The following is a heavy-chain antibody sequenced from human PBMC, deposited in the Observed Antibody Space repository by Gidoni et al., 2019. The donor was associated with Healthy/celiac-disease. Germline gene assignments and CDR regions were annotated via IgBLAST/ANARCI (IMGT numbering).Heavy chain of an antibody. CDR1: GGSISSGGYS. CDR3: ASSTVTSAAYFQH. D-gene: IGHD4-17*01. Sequence: QLQLQESGSGLVKPSQTLSLTCAVSGGSISSGGYSWSWIRQPPGKGLEWIGYIYHCGSTYYNPSLKSRVTISVDRSKNQFSLKLSSVTAADTAVYYCASSTVTSAAYFQHWGQGTLVTVSS. J-gene: IGHJ1*01. CDR2: IYHCGST. V-gene: IGHV4-30-2*01.